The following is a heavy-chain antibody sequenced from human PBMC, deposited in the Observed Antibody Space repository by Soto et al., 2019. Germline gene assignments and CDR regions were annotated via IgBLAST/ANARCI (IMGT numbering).Heavy chain of an antibody. CDR3: ARGAAGNAYS. V-gene: IGHV3-48*01. D-gene: IGHD6-13*01. Sequence: EVQLVESGGGLVQPGGSLGLSCAASGFTFSSYGMNWVRQTPGKGLEWVSYISIRSTNIHYADSVKGRFTISRDNAKHSPYLRMNSLGAEVPVVYYCARGAAGNAYSWGQGIPVTVSS. CDR1: GFTFSSYG. J-gene: IGHJ4*02. CDR2: ISIRSTNI.